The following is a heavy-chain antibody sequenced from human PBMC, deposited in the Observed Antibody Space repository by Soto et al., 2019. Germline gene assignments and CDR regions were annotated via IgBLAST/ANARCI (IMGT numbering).Heavy chain of an antibody. CDR2: IYYTGSNT. CDR1: GGSINSFY. J-gene: IGHJ4*02. D-gene: IGHD1-26*01. Sequence: LSLTCSVSGGSINSFYWTWIRQSPGKGLEWIGYIYYTGSNTNYNPSLKSRVTISVDTSRNQFSLNLRSVTAADTAVYFCARVREGTTTYYFDYWGQGTLVTV. CDR3: ARVREGTTTYYFDY. V-gene: IGHV4-59*01.